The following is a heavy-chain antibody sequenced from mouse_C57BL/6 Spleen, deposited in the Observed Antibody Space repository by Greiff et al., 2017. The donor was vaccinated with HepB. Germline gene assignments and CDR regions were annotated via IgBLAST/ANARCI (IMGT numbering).Heavy chain of an antibody. CDR3: ALYDGSSYAMDY. D-gene: IGHD2-3*01. Sequence: EVKLMESGGGLVQPGGSLSLSCAASGFTFTDYYMSWVRQPPGKALEWLGFIRNKANGYTTEYSASVKGRFTISRDNSQSILYLQMNALRAEDSATYYCALYDGSSYAMDYWGQGTSVTVSS. CDR1: GFTFTDYY. J-gene: IGHJ4*01. CDR2: IRNKANGYTT. V-gene: IGHV7-3*01.